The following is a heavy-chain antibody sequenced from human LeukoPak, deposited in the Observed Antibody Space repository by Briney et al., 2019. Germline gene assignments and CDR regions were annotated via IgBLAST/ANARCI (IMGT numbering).Heavy chain of an antibody. J-gene: IGHJ4*02. Sequence: GGSLRLSCAASGFTFSRSSLNWVRQAPGKGLEWVSFISGSSSYIYYADSVKGRFTISRDNAGKSLYLQMNSMRADDTAVYYCARVRMGAGATPTECDYWGQGTLVTVS. CDR1: GFTFSRSS. CDR3: ARVRMGAGATPTECDY. CDR2: ISGSSSYI. D-gene: IGHD1-26*01. V-gene: IGHV3-21*01.